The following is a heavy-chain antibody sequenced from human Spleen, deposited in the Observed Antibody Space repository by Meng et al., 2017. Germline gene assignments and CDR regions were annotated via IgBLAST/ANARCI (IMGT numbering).Heavy chain of an antibody. CDR3: ARDFGVGATSFLDY. CDR1: GYIFINYG. CDR2: INVYNGNT. V-gene: IGHV1-18*01. Sequence: ASVKVSCKASGYIFINYGVSWVRQAPGQGLEWMGWINVYNGNTNYAQDFQGRVTMTTDTSTSTAYMELRSLRSDDTAVYYCARDFGVGATSFLDYWGQGTRVTGYS. D-gene: IGHD1-26*01. J-gene: IGHJ4*02.